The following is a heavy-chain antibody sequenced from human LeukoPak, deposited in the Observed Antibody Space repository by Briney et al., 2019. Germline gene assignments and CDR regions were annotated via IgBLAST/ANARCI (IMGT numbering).Heavy chain of an antibody. Sequence: SETLSLTCIVSGGSISSYYWSWIRQPPGKGLEWIGYIYYSGSTNYNPSLKSRVTISVDTSKNQFSLKLSSVTAADTAVYYCARGRDWGLDYWGQGTVVTVSS. CDR1: GGSISSYY. D-gene: IGHD3/OR15-3a*01. CDR3: ARGRDWGLDY. CDR2: IYYSGST. J-gene: IGHJ4*02. V-gene: IGHV4-59*01.